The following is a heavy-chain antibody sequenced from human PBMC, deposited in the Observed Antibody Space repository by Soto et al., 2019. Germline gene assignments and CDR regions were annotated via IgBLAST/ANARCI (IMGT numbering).Heavy chain of an antibody. CDR3: AKQRTSNGYYYFDY. D-gene: IGHD3-22*01. V-gene: IGHV3-23*01. Sequence: PGGSLRLSCASSGFTFRSYAMTLVRQAPGKGLEVVSGISGSGGATHYADSVKGRFTISRDNPKNTLYLQMNSLRAEDTAVYYCAKQRTSNGYYYFDYWGPGTLVTVSS. CDR1: GFTFRSYA. J-gene: IGHJ4*02. CDR2: ISGSGGAT.